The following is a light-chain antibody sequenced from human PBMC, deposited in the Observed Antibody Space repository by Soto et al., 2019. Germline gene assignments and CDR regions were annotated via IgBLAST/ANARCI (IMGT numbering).Light chain of an antibody. Sequence: QSVLTQPRSVSGSPGQSVTISCTGTSNDVGRYNYVSWYQQHPGKAPKLIIYDVTQRPSGVPDRFSGSKSGNTASLTISGLQAEDEVDYYCCSYAGDGIFVFGTGTKLTVL. CDR3: CSYAGDGIFV. J-gene: IGLJ1*01. CDR1: SNDVGRYNY. CDR2: DVT. V-gene: IGLV2-11*01.